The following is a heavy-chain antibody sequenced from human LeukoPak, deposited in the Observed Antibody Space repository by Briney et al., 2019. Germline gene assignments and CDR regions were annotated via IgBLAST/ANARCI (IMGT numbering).Heavy chain of an antibody. V-gene: IGHV1-18*01. CDR3: ARNSGYEPNYFDY. CDR2: ISAYNGNT. Sequence: ASVKVSCKASGYTFTSYGISWVRQAPGQGLEGMGWISAYNGNTNYPQKLQGRVTMTTDPSTSTAYIELRSLRSDDTAVYYCARNSGYEPNYFDYWGQGTLVTVSS. J-gene: IGHJ4*02. CDR1: GYTFTSYG. D-gene: IGHD5-12*01.